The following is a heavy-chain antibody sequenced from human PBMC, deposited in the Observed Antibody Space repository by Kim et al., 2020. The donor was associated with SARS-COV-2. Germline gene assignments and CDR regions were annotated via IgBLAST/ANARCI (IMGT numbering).Heavy chain of an antibody. CDR2: IYPGDSDT. V-gene: IGHV5-51*01. J-gene: IGHJ4*02. CDR1: GYIFTNYW. Sequence: GESLKISCKASGYIFTNYWIGWVRQMPGKGLEWMGIIYPGDSDTKYSPSFQGQVTISADKSISTAYLHWSSLKASDTAVYYCARSGYNTQLDSHFWGQGT. D-gene: IGHD5-18*01. CDR3: ARSGYNTQLDSHF.